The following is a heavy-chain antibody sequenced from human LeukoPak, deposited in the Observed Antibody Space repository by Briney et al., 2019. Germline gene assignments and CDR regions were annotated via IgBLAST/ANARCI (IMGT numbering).Heavy chain of an antibody. V-gene: IGHV3-13*01. CDR1: GFTLSSHD. CDR3: ARGKTGDDYVVFDY. Sequence: PGGSLRLSCAASGFTLSSHDMYWVRQTGKRLEWVAASDSTGDTYYLDSVKGRFTISRETVKNSLSLQTNSLRVGDTGVYYCARGKTGDDYVVFDYWGQGVLVTVSS. D-gene: IGHD3-10*02. J-gene: IGHJ4*02. CDR2: SDSTGDT.